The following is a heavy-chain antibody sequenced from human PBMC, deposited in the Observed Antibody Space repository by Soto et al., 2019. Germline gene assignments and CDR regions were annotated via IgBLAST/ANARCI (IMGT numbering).Heavy chain of an antibody. CDR2: IYHSGST. V-gene: IGHV4-30-2*01. D-gene: IGHD3-22*01. J-gene: IGHJ4*02. CDR3: AKNTYYYDSSGFPEY. CDR1: GDSVSRGGYS. Sequence: PSETLSLTCVVPGDSVSRGGYSWSWIRQPPGKGLEWIGNIYHSGSTYYNPSLKSRVTISEDRSKNQISLKLSSVTAADTAVYYCAKNTYYYDSSGFPEYWGQGTPVTAPQ.